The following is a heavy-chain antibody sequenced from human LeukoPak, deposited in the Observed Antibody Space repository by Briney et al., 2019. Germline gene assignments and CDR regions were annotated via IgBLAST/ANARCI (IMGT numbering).Heavy chain of an antibody. D-gene: IGHD3-10*01. CDR3: ARDLRLGGGHDY. V-gene: IGHV4-39*07. J-gene: IGHJ4*02. CDR2: IYYSGST. CDR1: GGSISSSSYY. Sequence: SETLSLTCTVSGGSISSSSYYWGWIRQPPGKGLEWIGSIYYSGSTYYNPSLKSRVTISVDTSKNQFSLKLSSVTAADTAVYYCARDLRLGGGHDYWGQGTLVTVSS.